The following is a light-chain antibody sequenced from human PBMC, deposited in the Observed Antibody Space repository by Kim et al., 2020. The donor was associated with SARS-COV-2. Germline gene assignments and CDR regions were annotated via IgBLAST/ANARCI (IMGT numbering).Light chain of an antibody. CDR2: KAS. CDR1: QGIDLW. Sequence: DIQMTQSPSTLSASVGDRVTITCRASQGIDLWLAWFQQKPGQAPKLLIYKASTLQSGVPARVSGSGSGTEFTLTISSLQPDDVATYYCLQYDNLRTFGQGTKVDIK. CDR3: LQYDNLRT. V-gene: IGKV1-5*03. J-gene: IGKJ1*01.